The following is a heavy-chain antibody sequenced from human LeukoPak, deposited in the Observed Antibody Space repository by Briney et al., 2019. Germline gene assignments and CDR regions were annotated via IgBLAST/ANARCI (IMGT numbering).Heavy chain of an antibody. D-gene: IGHD2-15*01. Sequence: GGSLRLSCAASGFTFSDYSMNWVRQAPGKGLEWVSYISSSSGTTYYADSVKGRFTISRDNAKNSLELQMNSLRAEDTAVYYCAASGGNYYWGQGTLVTVSS. CDR3: AASGGNYY. J-gene: IGHJ4*02. V-gene: IGHV3-48*01. CDR1: GFTFSDYS. CDR2: ISSSSGTT.